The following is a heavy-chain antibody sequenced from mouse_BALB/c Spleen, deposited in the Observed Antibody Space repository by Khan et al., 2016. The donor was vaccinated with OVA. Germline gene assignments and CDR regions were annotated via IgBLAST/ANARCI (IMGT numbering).Heavy chain of an antibody. Sequence: QVQLQQSGPGLVQPSQSLSITCTVSGFSLTSYGVHWVRQSPGKGLEWLGMILSSGSTDYNATFISRLIISKDNSKSQVFFKMNSLQANDTAIYYCARNRNGYCDYWGQGTTLTVSS. CDR3: ARNRNGYCDY. CDR1: GFSLTSYG. CDR2: ILSSGST. J-gene: IGHJ2*01. D-gene: IGHD1-1*02. V-gene: IGHV2-2*02.